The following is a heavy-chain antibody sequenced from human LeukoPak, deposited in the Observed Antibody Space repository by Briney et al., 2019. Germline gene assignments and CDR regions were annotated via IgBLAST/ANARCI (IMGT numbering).Heavy chain of an antibody. CDR1: GGSISSSSYY. V-gene: IGHV4-39*01. CDR2: IYYSGST. J-gene: IGHJ4*02. Sequence: PSETLSLTCTVSGGSISSSSYYWGWIRQPPGKGLEWIGSIYYSGSTYYNPSLKSRVTISVDTSKTQFSLKLSSVTAADTAVYYCASPNLYSGYDYYFDYWGQGTLVTVSS. CDR3: ASPNLYSGYDYYFDY. D-gene: IGHD5-12*01.